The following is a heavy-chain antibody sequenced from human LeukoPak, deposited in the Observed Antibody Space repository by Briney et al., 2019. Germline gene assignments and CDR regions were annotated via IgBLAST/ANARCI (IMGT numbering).Heavy chain of an antibody. CDR2: INPNSGGT. Sequence: GASVKVSCKASGYTFTNYYMHWVRQAPGQGLEWMGRINPNSGGTNYAQKFQGRVTMTRDTSISTAYMELSRLRSDDTAVYYCARQEADTAMPYDYWGQGTLVTVSS. V-gene: IGHV1-2*06. CDR3: ARQEADTAMPYDY. D-gene: IGHD5-18*01. J-gene: IGHJ4*02. CDR1: GYTFTNYY.